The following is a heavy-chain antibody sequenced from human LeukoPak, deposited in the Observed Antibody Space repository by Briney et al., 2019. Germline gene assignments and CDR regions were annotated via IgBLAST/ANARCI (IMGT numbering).Heavy chain of an antibody. CDR1: GGSISSYY. CDR3: ARSEITMVRGVILEGPGDY. CDR2: IYTSGST. Sequence: PSETLSLTCTVSGGSISSYYWSWIRQPAGKGLEWIGRIYTSGSTNYNPSLKSRVTMSVDTSKNQFSLKLSSVTAADTAVYYCARSEITMVRGVILEGPGDYWGQGTLVTVSS. V-gene: IGHV4-4*07. D-gene: IGHD3-10*01. J-gene: IGHJ4*02.